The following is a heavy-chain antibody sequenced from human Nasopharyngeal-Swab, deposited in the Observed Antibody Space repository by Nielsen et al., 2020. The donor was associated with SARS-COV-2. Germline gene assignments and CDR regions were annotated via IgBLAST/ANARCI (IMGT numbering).Heavy chain of an antibody. J-gene: IGHJ4*02. V-gene: IGHV3-66*01. CDR3: ARVVATKGADY. CDR2: FYSGGST. CDR1: GFTVSSNY. Sequence: GESLKLSCAASGFTVSSNYMSWVRQAPGKGLEWVSVFYSGGSTYYADSVKDRFTIFRDNSKNTLYLQMNSLRAEDTAVYYCARVVATKGADYWGQGTLVTVSS. D-gene: IGHD5-12*01.